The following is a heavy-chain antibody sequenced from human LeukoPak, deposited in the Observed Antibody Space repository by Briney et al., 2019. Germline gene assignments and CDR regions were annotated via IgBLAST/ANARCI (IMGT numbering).Heavy chain of an antibody. CDR1: GGSINIYY. J-gene: IGHJ4*02. CDR3: ARGYGSGSFYGY. D-gene: IGHD3-10*01. CDR2: IHYSGST. V-gene: IGHV4-59*12. Sequence: SETLSLTCAVSGGSINIYYWSWIRQSPGKGLEWIGYIHYSGSTNYNPSLKSRVTMSVDTSKNQFSLKLSSVTAADTAVYYCARGYGSGSFYGYWGQGTLVTVSS.